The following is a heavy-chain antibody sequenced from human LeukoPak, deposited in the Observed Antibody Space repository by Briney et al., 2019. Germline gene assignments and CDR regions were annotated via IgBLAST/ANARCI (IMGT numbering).Heavy chain of an antibody. CDR1: GFTFSSYE. D-gene: IGHD1-20*01. V-gene: IGHV3-48*03. J-gene: IGHJ6*02. CDR3: ARWERAPWYNWNYSYGMDV. Sequence: GGSLRLSCAASGFTFSSYEMNWVRQVPGKGLEWVSYISSSGSTIYYADSVKGRFTISRDNAKNSLYLQMNSLRAEDTAVYYCARWERAPWYNWNYSYGMDVWGQGTTVTVSS. CDR2: ISSSGSTI.